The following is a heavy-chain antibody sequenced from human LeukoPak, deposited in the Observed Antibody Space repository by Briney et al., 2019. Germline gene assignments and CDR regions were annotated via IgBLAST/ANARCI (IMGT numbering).Heavy chain of an antibody. J-gene: IGHJ3*02. CDR1: GGTFSSYA. D-gene: IGHD4-17*01. V-gene: IGHV1-69*06. CDR3: ASDTVTYRNAAFDI. CDR2: IIPIFGTA. Sequence: ASVKVSCKASGGTFSSYAISWVRQAPGQGLEWMGGIIPIFGTANYAQKFQGRVTITADKSTSTAYMELSSLRSEDTAVYYCASDTVTYRNAAFDIWGQGTMVTVSS.